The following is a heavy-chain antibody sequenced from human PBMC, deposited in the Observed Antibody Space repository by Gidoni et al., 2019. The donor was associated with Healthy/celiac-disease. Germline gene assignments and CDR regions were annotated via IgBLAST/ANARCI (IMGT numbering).Heavy chain of an antibody. CDR2: INHSGST. Sequence: QVQLQQWGAGLFKPSETLSLPCPVYGGSFSGYYWSWIRQPPGKGLEWIGEINHSGSTNYNPSLKSRVTISVDTSKNQFSLKLSSVTAADTAVYYCARSPSGYTLDYWGQGTLVTVSS. CDR3: ARSPSGYTLDY. J-gene: IGHJ4*02. V-gene: IGHV4-34*01. CDR1: GGSFSGYY. D-gene: IGHD1-1*01.